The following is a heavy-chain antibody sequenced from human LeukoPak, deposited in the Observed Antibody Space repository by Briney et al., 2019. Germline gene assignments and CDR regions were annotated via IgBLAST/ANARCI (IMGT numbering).Heavy chain of an antibody. CDR2: IYYSGST. J-gene: IGHJ6*02. CDR1: GGSISSYY. D-gene: IGHD1-20*01. V-gene: IGHV4-59*08. Sequence: SETLSLTCTVSGGSISSYYWSWIRQPPGKGLEWIGYIYYSGSTNYNPSLKSRVTISVDTSKNQFSLKLSSVTAADTAVYYCARREPRDNYAYYYYYGMDVWGQGTTVTVSS. CDR3: ARREPRDNYAYYYYYGMDV.